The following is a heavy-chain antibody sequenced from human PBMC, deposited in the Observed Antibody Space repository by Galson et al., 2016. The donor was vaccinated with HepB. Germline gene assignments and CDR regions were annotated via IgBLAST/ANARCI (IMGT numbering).Heavy chain of an antibody. CDR1: GFTFSNYY. Sequence: SLRLSCAASGFTFSNYYMTWIRQAPGKGLESISYISTSGITIYYADSVKGRFTISSDNAKNLLYLQMNSLRAEDTAVYYCARQDGGGAHHCDSWGHGTLVTVSS. CDR3: ARQDGGGAHHCDS. J-gene: IGHJ5*01. V-gene: IGHV3-11*01. CDR2: ISTSGITI. D-gene: IGHD3-16*01.